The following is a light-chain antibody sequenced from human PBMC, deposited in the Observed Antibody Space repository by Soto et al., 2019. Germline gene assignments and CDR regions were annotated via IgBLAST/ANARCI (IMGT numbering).Light chain of an antibody. V-gene: IGKV4-1*01. CDR2: WAS. J-gene: IGKJ2*01. CDR1: RSVLYSSNNRNY. Sequence: DIVMTQSPDSLAVSLGERATINCKSSRSVLYSSNNRNYLTWYQQKPGQPPKLLIYWASTRESGVPDRFSGSGSETDFTLTISSLQAEDVAVYYCQQYYSSPYTFGQGTKLEIK. CDR3: QQYYSSPYT.